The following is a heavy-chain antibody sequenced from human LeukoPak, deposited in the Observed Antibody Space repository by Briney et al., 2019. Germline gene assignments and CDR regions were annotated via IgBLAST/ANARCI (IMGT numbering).Heavy chain of an antibody. J-gene: IGHJ4*02. CDR2: IYYSGST. Sequence: SETLSLTRTVSGGSISSSSYYWGWIRQPPGKGLEWIGSIYYSGSTYYNPSLKSRVTISVDTSKNQFSLKLSSVTAADTAVYYCARQGAAAGISRDFDYWGQGTLVTVS. CDR3: ARQGAAAGISRDFDY. CDR1: GGSISSSSYY. D-gene: IGHD6-13*01. V-gene: IGHV4-39*01.